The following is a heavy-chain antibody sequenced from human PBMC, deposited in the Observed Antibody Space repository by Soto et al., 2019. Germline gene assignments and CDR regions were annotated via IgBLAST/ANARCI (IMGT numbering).Heavy chain of an antibody. J-gene: IGHJ5*02. Sequence: SETLSLTWTVSGGSINSHFWTWIRQSPGTGLECIGYIHHSGRTHYNPSLESRVTMSIDTSKNQFSLKLTSVTAADTAVYYCAKGGSSRFDPWGQGTLVTVSS. CDR3: AKGGSSRFDP. D-gene: IGHD1-26*01. CDR1: GGSINSHF. V-gene: IGHV4-59*11. CDR2: IHHSGRT.